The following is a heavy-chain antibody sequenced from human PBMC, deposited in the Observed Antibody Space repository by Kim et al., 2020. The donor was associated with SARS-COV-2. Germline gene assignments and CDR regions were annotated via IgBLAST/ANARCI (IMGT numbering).Heavy chain of an antibody. CDR2: T. D-gene: IGHD3-22*01. Sequence: TNYNPSLKSRVTISVDTSKNQFSLKLSSVTAADTAVYYCARSPQYYDIDYWGQGTLVTVSS. J-gene: IGHJ4*02. CDR3: ARSPQYYDIDY. V-gene: IGHV4-59*01.